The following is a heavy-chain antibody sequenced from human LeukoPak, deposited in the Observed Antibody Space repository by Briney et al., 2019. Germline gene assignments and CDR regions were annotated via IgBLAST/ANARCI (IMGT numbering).Heavy chain of an antibody. J-gene: IGHJ6*03. V-gene: IGHV1-8*01. CDR3: ARGLDDSSGYYPFYYYYYYMDV. Sequence: ASVRVSCKASGYTFTSYDINWVRQATGQGLEWMGWMNPNSGNTGYAQKFQGRVTMTRNTSISTAYMELSSLRSEDTAVCYCARGLDDSSGYYPFYYYYYYMDVWGKGTTVTVSS. D-gene: IGHD3-22*01. CDR2: MNPNSGNT. CDR1: GYTFTSYD.